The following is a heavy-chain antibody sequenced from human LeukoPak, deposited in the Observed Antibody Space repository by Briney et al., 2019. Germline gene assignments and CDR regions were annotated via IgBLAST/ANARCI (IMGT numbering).Heavy chain of an antibody. D-gene: IGHD3-10*01. CDR2: IYYSGST. CDR3: AREPMVRGVMV. CDR1: GGSISSYY. J-gene: IGHJ4*02. Sequence: SETLSLTCTVSGGSISSYYWSWIRQPPGKGLEWIGYIYYSGSTNYNPSLKSRVTISVDTSKNQFSLKLSSVTAADTAVYYCAREPMVRGVMVWGQGTLVTVSS. V-gene: IGHV4-59*01.